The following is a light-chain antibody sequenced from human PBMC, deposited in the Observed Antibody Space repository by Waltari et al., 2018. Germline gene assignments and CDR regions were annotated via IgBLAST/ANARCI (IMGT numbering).Light chain of an antibody. V-gene: IGLV2-14*03. Sequence: QSALTQPASVSGSPGQSINISCTGTRSDIGGYNSVSWYQQVPGKAPKLMIYAVSNPPSGVSSRFSGSKSGNTASLTISGLQAEDEADYFCSSYIDSSTLELFGGGTSLTVL. CDR3: SSYIDSSTLEL. J-gene: IGLJ2*01. CDR1: RSDIGGYNS. CDR2: AVS.